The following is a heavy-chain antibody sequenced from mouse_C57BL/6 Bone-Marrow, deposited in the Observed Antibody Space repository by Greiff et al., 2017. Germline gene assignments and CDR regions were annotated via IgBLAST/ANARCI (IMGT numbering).Heavy chain of an antibody. CDR1: GFTFSSYG. D-gene: IGHD3-3*01. CDR3: ARQAGYYAMDY. Sequence: EVKLMESGGDLVKPGGSLKLSCAASGFTFSSYGMSWVRQTPDKRLEWVATISSGGSYTYYPDSVKGRFTFSRDNAKNTLYLQMRSLKSEDTAMYYYARQAGYYAMDYWGQGTSVTVSS. V-gene: IGHV5-6*01. CDR2: ISSGGSYT. J-gene: IGHJ4*01.